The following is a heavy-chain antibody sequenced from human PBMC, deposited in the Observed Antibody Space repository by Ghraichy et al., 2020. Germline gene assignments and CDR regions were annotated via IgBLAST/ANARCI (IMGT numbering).Heavy chain of an antibody. CDR1: GGSFSGYY. CDR2: INHSGST. V-gene: IGHV4-34*01. J-gene: IGHJ4*02. CDR3: VRGYDFWSGLSLDY. Sequence: SETLSLTCAVYGGSFSGYYWSWIRQPPGKGLEWIGEINHSGSTNYNPSLKSRVTISVDTSKNQFSLKLSSVTAADTAVYYCVRGYDFWSGLSLDYWGQGTLVTVSS. D-gene: IGHD3-3*01.